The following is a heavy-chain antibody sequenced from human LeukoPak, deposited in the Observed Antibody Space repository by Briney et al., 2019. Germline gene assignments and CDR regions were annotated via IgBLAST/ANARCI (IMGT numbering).Heavy chain of an antibody. CDR1: GGSFSGYY. CDR2: INHSGST. D-gene: IGHD3-3*01. CDR3: ASVYYDFWSGYSGPDY. Sequence: PSETLSLTCAVYGGSFSGYYWSWIRQPPGKGLEWIGEINHSGSTNYNPSLESRVTISVDTSKNQFSLKLSSVTAADTAVYYCASVYYDFWSGYSGPDYWGQGTLVTVSS. J-gene: IGHJ4*02. V-gene: IGHV4-34*01.